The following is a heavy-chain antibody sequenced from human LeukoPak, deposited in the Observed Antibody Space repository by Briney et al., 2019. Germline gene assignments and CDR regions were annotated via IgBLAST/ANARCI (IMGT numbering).Heavy chain of an antibody. CDR3: ARDFKITGLGNYYDSSGYHEPVAY. CDR1: GFTFSDYY. V-gene: IGHV3-11*01. Sequence: PGGSLRLSCAASGFTFSDYYMSWIRQAPGKGLEWVSYISSSGSTIYYADSVKGRFTISRDNAKNSLYLQMNSLRAEDTALYHCARDFKITGLGNYYDSSGYHEPVAYWGQGTLVTVSS. CDR2: ISSSGSTI. D-gene: IGHD3-22*01. J-gene: IGHJ4*02.